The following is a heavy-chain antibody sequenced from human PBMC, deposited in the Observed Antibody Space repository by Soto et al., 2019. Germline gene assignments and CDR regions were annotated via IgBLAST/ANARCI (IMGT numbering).Heavy chain of an antibody. CDR1: GFTFSSYA. D-gene: IGHD6-6*01. J-gene: IGHJ4*02. CDR3: AKDSGSIAAQGLDY. Sequence: EVQLLESGGGLVQPGGSLRLSCVASGFTFSSYAMSWVRQGPGKGLEWVSAISGSGGSTYYADSVKGRFTISRDNSKNTLYLQMNSLRAEDTAVYYCAKDSGSIAAQGLDYWGQGTLVTVSS. CDR2: ISGSGGST. V-gene: IGHV3-23*01.